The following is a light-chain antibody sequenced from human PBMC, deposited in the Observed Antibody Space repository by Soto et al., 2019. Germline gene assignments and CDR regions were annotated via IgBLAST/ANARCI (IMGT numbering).Light chain of an antibody. CDR3: QHYNSYLST. CDR2: KAS. Sequence: DIQMTQSPSSLSASVGDRVTITCRASQSISGWLAWYQQKPGKAPKLLIYKASSVESGVPSRFSGSGSGTEFTLTISSLQPDDFATYYCQHYNSYLSTFGQGTKVDIK. CDR1: QSISGW. J-gene: IGKJ1*01. V-gene: IGKV1-5*03.